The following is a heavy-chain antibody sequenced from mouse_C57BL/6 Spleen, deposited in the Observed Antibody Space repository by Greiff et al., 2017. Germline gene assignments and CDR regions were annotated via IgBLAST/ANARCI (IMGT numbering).Heavy chain of an antibody. D-gene: IGHD1-1*01. J-gene: IGHJ1*03. CDR3: ARRDYYGSSWYFDV. V-gene: IGHV1-18*01. CDR1: GYTFTDYN. CDR2: INPNNGGN. Sequence: EVQLQQSGPELVKPGASVKIPCKASGYTFTDYNMDWVKQSHGKSLEWIGDINPNNGGNIYNQKFKGKATLTVDKSSSTAYMELRSLTSEDTAVYYCARRDYYGSSWYFDVWGTGTTVTVSS.